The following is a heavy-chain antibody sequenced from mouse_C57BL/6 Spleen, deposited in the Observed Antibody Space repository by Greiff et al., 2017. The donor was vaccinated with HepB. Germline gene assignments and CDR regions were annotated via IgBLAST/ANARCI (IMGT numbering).Heavy chain of an antibody. V-gene: IGHV5-6*01. CDR3: ARQGGYDGYPWFAY. CDR2: ISSGGSYT. D-gene: IGHD2-3*01. Sequence: EVKLVESGGDLVKPGGSLKLSCAASGFTFSSYGMSWVRQTPDKRLEWVATISSGGSYTSYTDSVKGRFTISRDNAKNTLYLQVSSLKSEDTAMYYCARQGGYDGYPWFAYWGQGTLVTVSA. CDR1: GFTFSSYG. J-gene: IGHJ3*01.